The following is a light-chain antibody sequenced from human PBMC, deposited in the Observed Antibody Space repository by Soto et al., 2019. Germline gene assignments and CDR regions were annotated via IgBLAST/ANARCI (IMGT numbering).Light chain of an antibody. J-gene: IGLJ3*02. CDR3: LTWGAGIWV. V-gene: IGLV4-69*01. Sequence: QPVLTQSPSASASLGASVKLTCTLSSGHTNYAIAWHQLQPEKGPRYLMKLNSDGRHSKGDGIPDRFSGSSSGAERYLTISSLRSEDEADYYCLTWGAGIWVFGGGTKLIVL. CDR1: SGHTNYA. CDR2: LNSDGRH.